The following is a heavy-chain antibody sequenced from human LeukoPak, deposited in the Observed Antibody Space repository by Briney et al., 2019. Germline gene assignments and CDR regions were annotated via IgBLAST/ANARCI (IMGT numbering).Heavy chain of an antibody. CDR2: INTNTGNP. Sequence: ASVKVSCKASGYTFTSYAMNWVRQAPGQGLEWMGWINTNTGNPTYAQGFTGRSVFSLDTSVSTAYLQISSLKAEDTAVYYCARDIRVSPAQMATMAYWGQGTLVTVSS. CDR3: ARDIRVSPAQMATMAY. V-gene: IGHV7-4-1*02. CDR1: GYTFTSYA. D-gene: IGHD5-24*01. J-gene: IGHJ4*02.